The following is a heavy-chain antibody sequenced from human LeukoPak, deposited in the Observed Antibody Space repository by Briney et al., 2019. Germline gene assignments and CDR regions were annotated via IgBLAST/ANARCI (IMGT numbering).Heavy chain of an antibody. CDR3: AKKGATTPDY. V-gene: IGHV3-23*01. Sequence: GGSLRLSCAASGFTFSCYEMNWVRQAPGKGLEWVSGISGSGGSTYYADSVKGRFTISRDNSKNTLYLQMNSLRAEDTAVYYCAKKGATTPDYWGQGTLVTVSS. CDR2: ISGSGGST. D-gene: IGHD1-26*01. J-gene: IGHJ4*02. CDR1: GFTFSCYE.